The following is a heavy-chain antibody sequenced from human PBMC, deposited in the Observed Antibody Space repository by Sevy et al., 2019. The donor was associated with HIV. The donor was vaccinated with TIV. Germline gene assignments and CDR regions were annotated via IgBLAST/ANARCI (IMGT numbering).Heavy chain of an antibody. Sequence: GGSLRLSCAASGFSFSKYWMSWVRQAPGKGLEWVANIKEDGSQKNYLESVKGRLTISRDNAKNLLYLQMNNLRADDTAVYYCARDPDILSGYPSHYFDYWGQGTLVTVS. D-gene: IGHD3-9*01. CDR1: GFSFSKYW. CDR2: IKEDGSQK. J-gene: IGHJ4*02. V-gene: IGHV3-7*01. CDR3: ARDPDILSGYPSHYFDY.